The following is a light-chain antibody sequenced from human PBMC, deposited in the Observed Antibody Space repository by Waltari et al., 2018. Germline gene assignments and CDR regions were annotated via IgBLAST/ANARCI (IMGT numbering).Light chain of an antibody. Sequence: DIVMTQSPESLAVSLGARATINCKTSESVLYSSNNKNHLAWYQQKPGQPPRLLLYWASTRESGVPDRFSGSGSETDFTLTVTSLQAEDVAVYYCQQYYNTPLTFGGGTKVEIK. V-gene: IGKV4-1*01. CDR2: WAS. CDR1: ESVLYSSNNKNH. CDR3: QQYYNTPLT. J-gene: IGKJ4*01.